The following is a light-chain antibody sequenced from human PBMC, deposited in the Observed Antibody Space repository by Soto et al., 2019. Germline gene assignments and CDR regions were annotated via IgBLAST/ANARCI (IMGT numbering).Light chain of an antibody. V-gene: IGLV2-14*01. CDR3: SSHTRGRTRV. Sequence: QSVLTHPASGSRAPVRGSAISCTRTSTNVCRYDYVSFYQQHPDKAPKLMNYKVTNRPSGVSNRFSFSKSGYNPTHTRAGLQPEDEAAYPCSSHTRGRTRVFGSGTKV. CDR2: KVT. CDR1: STNVCRYDY. J-gene: IGLJ1*01.